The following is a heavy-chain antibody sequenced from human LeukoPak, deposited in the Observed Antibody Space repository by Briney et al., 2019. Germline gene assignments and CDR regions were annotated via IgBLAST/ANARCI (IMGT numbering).Heavy chain of an antibody. CDR1: GFTLSKYG. Sequence: GSPRLYCAASGFTLSKYGMHWVRQAPGKGLEWVAFIRLEGSNKYCADSVKGRFTVSRDNTKNTLYLQKNSLRAEDTAAYYCAKEKNDYSDYSYMDVWGKGTTVTVSS. D-gene: IGHD4-11*01. V-gene: IGHV3-30*02. CDR3: AKEKNDYSDYSYMDV. CDR2: IRLEGSNK. J-gene: IGHJ6*03.